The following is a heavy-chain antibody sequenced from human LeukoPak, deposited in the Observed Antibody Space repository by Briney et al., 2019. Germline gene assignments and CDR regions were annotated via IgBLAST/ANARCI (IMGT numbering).Heavy chain of an antibody. D-gene: IGHD2-2*01. V-gene: IGHV3-48*03. J-gene: IGHJ4*02. Sequence: RGSLRLSCAASGFTFSSYEMNWVRQAPGKGLEWVSYISSSGSTIYYADSVKGRFTISRDNAKNSLYLQMNSLRAEDTAVYYCARDMDPTLSYYFDYWGQGTLVTVSS. CDR1: GFTFSSYE. CDR3: ARDMDPTLSYYFDY. CDR2: ISSSGSTI.